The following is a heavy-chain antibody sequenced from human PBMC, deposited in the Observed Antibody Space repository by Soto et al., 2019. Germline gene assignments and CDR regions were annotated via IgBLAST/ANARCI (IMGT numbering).Heavy chain of an antibody. Sequence: SETLSLTCTVSGGSVSSDTHYWSWIRQPPGKRPEWIGFIYSSGSTNYNPSLKSRVTMSVDTSKNQFSLKLRSVIVADTAVYHCARFVRSCSGTTCYTRADVWGQGTTVTVSS. V-gene: IGHV4-61*01. CDR1: GGSVSSDTHY. J-gene: IGHJ6*02. CDR2: IYSSGST. D-gene: IGHD2-2*02. CDR3: ARFVRSCSGTTCYTRADV.